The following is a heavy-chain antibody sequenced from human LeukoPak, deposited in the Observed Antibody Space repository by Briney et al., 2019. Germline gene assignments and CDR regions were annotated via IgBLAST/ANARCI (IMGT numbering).Heavy chain of an antibody. V-gene: IGHV1-2*02. CDR2: INPNSGGT. Sequence: ASVKVSCKASGYTFTGYYIHWVRQAPGQGLEWMGWINPNSGGTNYAQKFQGRVTMTRDTSISTAYMELSRLRSDDTAVFYCARDLIGYCRGASCPHWGQGTLLTVSS. J-gene: IGHJ4*02. CDR1: GYTFTGYY. D-gene: IGHD2-15*01. CDR3: ARDLIGYCRGASCPH.